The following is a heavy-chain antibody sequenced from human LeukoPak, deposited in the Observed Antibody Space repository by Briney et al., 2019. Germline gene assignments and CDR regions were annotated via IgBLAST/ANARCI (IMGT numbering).Heavy chain of an antibody. V-gene: IGHV4-59*08. CDR2: IYYSGST. Sequence: SETLSLTCTVSGGSISSYYWSWLRQPPGKGLEWIGYIYYSGSTNYNPSLKSRVTISVDTSKNQFSLKLSSVTAADTAVYYCARVIAAAFDYWGQGTLVTVSS. J-gene: IGHJ4*02. CDR1: GGSISSYY. CDR3: ARVIAAAFDY. D-gene: IGHD6-13*01.